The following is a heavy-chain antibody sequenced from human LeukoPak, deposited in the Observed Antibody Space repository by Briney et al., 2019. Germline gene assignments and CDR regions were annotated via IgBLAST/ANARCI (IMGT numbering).Heavy chain of an antibody. V-gene: IGHV4-38-2*02. CDR3: ARQVNGSYFDY. Sequence: SETLSLTCTVSGYSISTGYYWGWIRQPPGKGLEWIGSIYHSGNTSYNPSLKSRVSISVDTSKNQFSLKLSSVTAADTAVYYCARQVNGSYFDYWGQGTLVTVSS. CDR1: GYSISTGYY. CDR2: IYHSGNT. D-gene: IGHD3-22*01. J-gene: IGHJ4*02.